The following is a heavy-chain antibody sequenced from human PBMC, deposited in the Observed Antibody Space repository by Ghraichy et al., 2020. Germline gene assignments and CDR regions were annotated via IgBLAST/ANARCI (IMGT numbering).Heavy chain of an antibody. J-gene: IGHJ6*02. CDR3: AKERDTSGYYSFRGDYYGMDV. V-gene: IGHV3-30*18. D-gene: IGHD3-22*01. Sequence: GESLNISCAASGFTFSPYGMHWVRQAPGKGLEWVAVTSYDGSNKFYGGSVQGRFTISRDNSKNTLYLQMNYLRPEDTALYYCAKERDTSGYYSFRGDYYGMDVWGQGTTVTVSS. CDR1: GFTFSPYG. CDR2: TSYDGSNK.